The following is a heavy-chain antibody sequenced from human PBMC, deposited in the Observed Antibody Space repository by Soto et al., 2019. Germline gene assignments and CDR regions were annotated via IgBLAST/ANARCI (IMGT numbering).Heavy chain of an antibody. D-gene: IGHD3-9*01. Sequence: QVPLVQSGAEVKKPGASVKVSCEASGYTFSNYAIHWVRQAPGQRLEWMAWINAGNGDTKYSQNFQGRVTITRDTSASTAYMDLSSLRPEDTAVYYCARAPRSSGYYHYAMDVWGQGTTVTVS. CDR1: GYTFSNYA. J-gene: IGHJ6*02. CDR2: INAGNGDT. V-gene: IGHV1-3*01. CDR3: ARAPRSSGYYHYAMDV.